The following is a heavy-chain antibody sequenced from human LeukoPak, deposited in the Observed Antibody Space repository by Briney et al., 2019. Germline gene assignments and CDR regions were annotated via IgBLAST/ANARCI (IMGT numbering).Heavy chain of an antibody. V-gene: IGHV1-3*01. Sequence: ASVKVSCKASGYTFTSYAMHWVRQAPGQRLEWMGWINAGNGNTKYSQKFQGRVTITRDTSASTAYMELSSLRSEDTAVYYCAGDRSGWPSTSNWGFDPWGQGTLVTVSS. J-gene: IGHJ5*02. CDR2: INAGNGNT. CDR3: AGDRSGWPSTSNWGFDP. D-gene: IGHD6-19*01. CDR1: GYTFTSYA.